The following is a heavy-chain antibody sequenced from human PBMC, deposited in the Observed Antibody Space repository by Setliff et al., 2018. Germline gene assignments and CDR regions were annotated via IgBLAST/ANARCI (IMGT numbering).Heavy chain of an antibody. CDR2: IYYSGST. CDR1: GGSISSFRYC. J-gene: IGHJ6*02. CDR3: ARAAGYSSSWYHYYYGMDV. Sequence: SETLSLTCTVSGGSISSFRYCWGWIRQPPGKGLGGIGSIYYSGSTYYNPSLKSRVTISVDTSKNQFSLKLSSVTAADTAVYYCARAAGYSSSWYHYYYGMDVWGQGTTVTVSS. D-gene: IGHD6-13*01. V-gene: IGHV4-39*01.